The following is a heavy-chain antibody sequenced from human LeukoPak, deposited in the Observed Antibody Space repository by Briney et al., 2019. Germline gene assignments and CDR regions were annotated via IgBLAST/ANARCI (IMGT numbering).Heavy chain of an antibody. D-gene: IGHD5-18*01. J-gene: IGHJ4*02. CDR1: GFTFSDCY. V-gene: IGHV3-11*01. CDR3: ARCGGYSYGSDY. Sequence: GGSLRLSCAASGFTFSDCYMSGVRQAPGKGLEGGSYISSSGSTIYYADSVTGPFTISRDNAKTSLYLQMNSLRAEDTAVYYCARCGGYSYGSDYWGQGTLVTVSS. CDR2: ISSSGSTI.